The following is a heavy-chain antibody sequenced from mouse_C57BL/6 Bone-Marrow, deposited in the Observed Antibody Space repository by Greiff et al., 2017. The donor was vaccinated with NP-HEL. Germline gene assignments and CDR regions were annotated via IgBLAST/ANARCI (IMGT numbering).Heavy chain of an antibody. Sequence: VQLQQSGPELVKPGASVKIPCKASGYTFTDYNMDWVKQSHGKSLEWIGDINPNNGGTIYNQKFKGKATLTVDKSSSTAYMELRSLTSEDTAVYYCARFFGWPFFYAMDYWGQGTSVTVSS. J-gene: IGHJ4*01. D-gene: IGHD2-3*01. CDR1: GYTFTDYN. CDR2: INPNNGGT. CDR3: ARFFGWPFFYAMDY. V-gene: IGHV1-18*01.